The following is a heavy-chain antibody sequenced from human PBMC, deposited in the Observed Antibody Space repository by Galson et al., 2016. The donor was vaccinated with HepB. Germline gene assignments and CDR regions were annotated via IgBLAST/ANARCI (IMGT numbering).Heavy chain of an antibody. D-gene: IGHD2-2*01. J-gene: IGHJ6*02. CDR2: IYPGDSDP. V-gene: IGHV5-51*01. Sequence: QSGAEVKKSGESLKISCKGSGFIFNNYWIGWVRQMPGKGLEWMGIIYPGDSDPRYSPSFHGQVSISVDKSISTAHLQWRSLKASDSGMYYCVRLERVMLPVASGLDVWGQGTTVTVSS. CDR1: GFIFNNYW. CDR3: VRLERVMLPVASGLDV.